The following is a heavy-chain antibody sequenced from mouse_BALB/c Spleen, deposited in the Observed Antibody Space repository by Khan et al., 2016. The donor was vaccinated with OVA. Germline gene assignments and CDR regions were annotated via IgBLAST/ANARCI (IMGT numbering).Heavy chain of an antibody. Sequence: EVELVESGGGLVKPGGSLKLSCAASGFSFTRNSMSWVRQTPEKRLAWVATISSGGTYTYYSDSVKGRFTISRDNANNTLFLQMSSLRSEDTAIYYCTRHEGYYGYGQGDYWGQGTSVTVSS. V-gene: IGHV5-9-3*01. CDR3: TRHEGYYGYGQGDY. D-gene: IGHD2-2*01. J-gene: IGHJ4*01. CDR1: GFSFTRNS. CDR2: ISSGGTYT.